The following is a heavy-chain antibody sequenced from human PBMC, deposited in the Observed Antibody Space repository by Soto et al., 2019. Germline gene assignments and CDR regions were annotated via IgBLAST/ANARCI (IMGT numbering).Heavy chain of an antibody. V-gene: IGHV1-18*01. CDR3: ARDGSGWYVYYYGMDV. CDR1: GYTFTSYG. CDR2: ISAYNGNT. Sequence: ASVKVSCKASGYTFTSYGISWVRQAPRQGLEWMGWISAYNGNTNYAQKLQGRVTMTTDTSTSTAYMELRSLRSDDTAVYYCARDGSGWYVYYYGMDVWGQGTTVTVSS. D-gene: IGHD6-19*01. J-gene: IGHJ6*02.